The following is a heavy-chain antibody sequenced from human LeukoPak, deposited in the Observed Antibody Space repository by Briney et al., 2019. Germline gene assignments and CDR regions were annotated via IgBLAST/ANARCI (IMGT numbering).Heavy chain of an antibody. CDR3: AKELSDYGDYVYYYGMDV. CDR2: TNSDGSYT. J-gene: IGHJ6*02. Sequence: GGSLRLSCVASRFTLSSYWMNWVRQGPGKGLVWVARTNSDGSYTDYADSVKGRFIISRDNAKNTLYLQMNSLRAEDTAVYYCAKELSDYGDYVYYYGMDVWGQGTTVTVS. CDR1: RFTLSSYW. V-gene: IGHV3-74*01. D-gene: IGHD4-17*01.